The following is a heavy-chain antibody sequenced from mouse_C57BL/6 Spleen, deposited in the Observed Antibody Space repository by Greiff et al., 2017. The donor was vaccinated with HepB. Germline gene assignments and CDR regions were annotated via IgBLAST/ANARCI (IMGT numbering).Heavy chain of an antibody. J-gene: IGHJ4*01. Sequence: EVQVVKSGGGLVKPGGSLKLSCAASGFTFSDYGMHWVRQAPEKGLEWVAYISSGSSTIYYADTVKGRFTISRDNAKNTLFLQMTSLRSEDTAMYYCAMIFYYGNYVGAMDYWGQGTSVTVSS. CDR2: ISSGSSTI. CDR1: GFTFSDYG. CDR3: AMIFYYGNYVGAMDY. D-gene: IGHD2-1*01. V-gene: IGHV5-17*01.